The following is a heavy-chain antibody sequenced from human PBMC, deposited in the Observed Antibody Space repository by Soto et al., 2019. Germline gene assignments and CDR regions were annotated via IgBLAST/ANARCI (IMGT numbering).Heavy chain of an antibody. CDR1: VYTFTGYD. CDR2: MNPNSGNT. D-gene: IGHD6-19*01. Sequence: ASVKGSCKASVYTFTGYDINWVRQATGQGLEWMGWMNPNSGNTGYAQKFQGRVTMTRNTSISTAYMELSSLRSEDTAVYYCARGIAVAGNYYYYYGMDVWGQGTTVTVSS. CDR3: ARGIAVAGNYYYYYGMDV. V-gene: IGHV1-8*01. J-gene: IGHJ6*02.